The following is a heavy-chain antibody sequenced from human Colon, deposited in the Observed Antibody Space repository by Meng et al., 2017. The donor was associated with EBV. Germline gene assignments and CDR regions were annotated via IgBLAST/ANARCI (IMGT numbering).Heavy chain of an antibody. CDR2: SHDSVST. CDR1: GGAISSGGAC. V-gene: IGHV4-31*03. CDR3: ARASYGSGSPLGESWFDP. J-gene: IGHJ5*02. Sequence: EGGAGLWWRSAALSLARTVCGGAISSGGACWSWIRQHPGKGLEWIGYSHDSVSTYYNPALKSRVTISADTSKNQFSLKLSSVTAADTAVYYCARASYGSGSPLGESWFDPWGQGTLVTVSS. D-gene: IGHD3-10*01.